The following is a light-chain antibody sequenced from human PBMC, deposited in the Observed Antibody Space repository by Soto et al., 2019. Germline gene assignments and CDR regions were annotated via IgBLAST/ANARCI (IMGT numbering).Light chain of an antibody. J-gene: IGLJ2*01. CDR2: EVS. CDR1: SSDVGGYNN. CDR3: SSYTSSSTVV. V-gene: IGLV2-14*01. Sequence: QSVLTQPASVSGSPGQSITISCTATSSDVGGYNNVSWYQQHPGKAPKLMIYEVSNRPSGASNRFSGSTSGNTASLTISGLQAEDEADYYCSSYTSSSTVVFGGGTKVTVL.